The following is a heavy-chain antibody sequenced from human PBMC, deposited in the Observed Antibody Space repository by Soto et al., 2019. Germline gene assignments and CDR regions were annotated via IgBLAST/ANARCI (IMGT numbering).Heavy chain of an antibody. J-gene: IGHJ4*02. Sequence: EVQLVESGGGLVQPGGSLRLSCAASGFTFSSYDMNWVRQAPGKGLEWISYISSSSSTIYYADSVKGRFTISRYNAQKSLYLQMNSLRAEDTAVYYCERDRYSYGLGRYWGQGTLVTVSS. CDR1: GFTFSSYD. D-gene: IGHD5-18*01. CDR2: ISSSSSTI. CDR3: ERDRYSYGLGRY. V-gene: IGHV3-48*01.